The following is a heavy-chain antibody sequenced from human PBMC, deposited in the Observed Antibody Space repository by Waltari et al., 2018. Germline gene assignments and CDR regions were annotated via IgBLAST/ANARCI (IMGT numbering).Heavy chain of an antibody. CDR3: AKDVISDWEGNYFDH. CDR1: RFTFRNYA. J-gene: IGHJ4*02. V-gene: IGHV3-23*01. CDR2: ISTRVRSS. Sequence: EVQLLESGGGLVQPGGSLRLSCEASRFTFRNYAMAWVRQAPRKGLEWVSGISTRVRSSRNAESVKGRFTISRDNSKNTLYLQLNSLRAEDTAKYYCAKDVISDWEGNYFDHWGQGTLVTVSS. D-gene: IGHD3-16*02.